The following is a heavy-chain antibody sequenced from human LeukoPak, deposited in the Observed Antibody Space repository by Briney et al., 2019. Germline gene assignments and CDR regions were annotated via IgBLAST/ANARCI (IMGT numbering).Heavy chain of an antibody. CDR3: ARRAGAYSHPYDY. J-gene: IGHJ4*02. CDR2: IRYDGSNK. Sequence: GGSLRLSCATSGFTFNSFGMHWARQAPGKGLEWVAFIRYDGSNKYYADSVKGRFTISRDNSKNTLYLQMNSLRAEDTAVYYCARRAGAYSHPYDYWGQGTLVTVSS. CDR1: GFTFNSFG. D-gene: IGHD4/OR15-4a*01. V-gene: IGHV3-30*02.